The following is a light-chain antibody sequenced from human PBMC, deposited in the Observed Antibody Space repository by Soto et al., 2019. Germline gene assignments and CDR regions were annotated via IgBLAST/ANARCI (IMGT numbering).Light chain of an antibody. CDR3: QHYNNWPSLT. CDR1: QSVSSS. Sequence: EIVVTQSPATLSVSPGERATLSCRASQSVSSSLAWYQQRPGQAPRLLIYGASTRATGIPARFSGSGSGTEFTLTISSLQSEDFAVYYCQHYNNWPSLTFGGGTKVEIK. J-gene: IGKJ4*01. V-gene: IGKV3-15*01. CDR2: GAS.